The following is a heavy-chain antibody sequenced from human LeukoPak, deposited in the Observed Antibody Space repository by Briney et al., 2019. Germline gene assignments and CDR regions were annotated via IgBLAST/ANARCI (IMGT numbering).Heavy chain of an antibody. CDR1: GVSIRSYY. Sequence: PSETLRLTCAVSGVSIRSYYWSWIRQPAGKGLEWIGRIYTSGTTNYSPSLESRVTMSLDTSKNQLSLKLRSVTAADTAMYYCATLYTVRGAYGFDGWGQGTMVTVSS. D-gene: IGHD3-10*01. CDR2: IYTSGTT. J-gene: IGHJ3*01. V-gene: IGHV4-4*07. CDR3: ATLYTVRGAYGFDG.